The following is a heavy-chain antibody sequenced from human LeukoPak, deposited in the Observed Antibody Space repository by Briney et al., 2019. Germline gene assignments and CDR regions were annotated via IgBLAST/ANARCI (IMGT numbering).Heavy chain of an antibody. V-gene: IGHV3-30*01. Sequence: GGSLRLSWAASGFTFSSYAMHWVRQAPGKGLEWVAVISYDGSNKYYADSVKGRFTISRDNSKNTLYLQMNSLRAEDTAVYYCARDGQGWFDPWGQGTLVTVSS. J-gene: IGHJ5*02. CDR1: GFTFSSYA. CDR2: ISYDGSNK. CDR3: ARDGQGWFDP.